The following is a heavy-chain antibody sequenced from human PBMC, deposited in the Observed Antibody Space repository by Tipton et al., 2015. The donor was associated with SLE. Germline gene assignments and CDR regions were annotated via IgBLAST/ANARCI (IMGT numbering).Heavy chain of an antibody. CDR3: ARVGWSGYSYYFDY. V-gene: IGHV4-59*01. J-gene: IGHJ4*02. CDR2: IYYSGST. CDR1: GGSISNYY. Sequence: LRLSCTVSGGSISNYYWSWIRQPPGKGLEWIGYIYYSGSTNYNPSLKSRVTISVDTSKNQFSLKLTSVTAADTAVYYCARVGWSGYSYYFDYWGQGTLVTVSS. D-gene: IGHD3-3*01.